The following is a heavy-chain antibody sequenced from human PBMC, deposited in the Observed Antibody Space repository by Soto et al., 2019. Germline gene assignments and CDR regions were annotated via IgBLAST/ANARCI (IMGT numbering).Heavy chain of an antibody. CDR1: GDSVSSNSAA. V-gene: IGHV6-1*01. CDR2: TYYMSKWYN. CDR3: ARDQYYGSGSYHYYGMDV. Sequence: SQALSLTGAISGDSVSSNSAAWNGIRQSPSRGLEWLGRTYYMSKWYNDYAVSVKSRITIKQATSKNPFSLQLNSVPPEDTAVYYCARDQYYGSGSYHYYGMDVWGQGTTVTVSS. J-gene: IGHJ6*02. D-gene: IGHD3-10*01.